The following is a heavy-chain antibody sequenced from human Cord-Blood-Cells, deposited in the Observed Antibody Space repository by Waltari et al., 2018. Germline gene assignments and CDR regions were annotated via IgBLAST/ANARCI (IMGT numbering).Heavy chain of an antibody. V-gene: IGHV3-20*04. CDR2: MKLNGGST. CDR1: GFTFDDYG. D-gene: IGHD1-1*01. Sequence: EVQLVESGGGVVRPGGSLRLSCAASGFTFDDYGMSWVRQAPGEGLEWVAGMKLNGGSTGYAVSVKGRFTISRDNAKNSLYLQMNSLRAEDTALYYCAREGPQNWNAFDIWGQGTMVTVSS. CDR3: AREGPQNWNAFDI. J-gene: IGHJ3*02.